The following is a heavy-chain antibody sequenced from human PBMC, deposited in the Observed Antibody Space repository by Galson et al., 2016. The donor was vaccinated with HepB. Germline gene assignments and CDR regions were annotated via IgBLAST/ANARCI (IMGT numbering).Heavy chain of an antibody. V-gene: IGHV4-34*01. CDR1: GGSFSGYY. CDR3: ARGDSSWGYWYFDL. CDR2: INHSGST. Sequence: SETLSLTCAVYGGSFSGYYWSWIRQPPGKGLEWIGEINHSGSTNYNPSLKSRVTISVDTSKNQFSLKLSSVTAADTAVYYCARGDSSWGYWYFDLWGRGTLVTVSS. D-gene: IGHD6-13*01. J-gene: IGHJ2*01.